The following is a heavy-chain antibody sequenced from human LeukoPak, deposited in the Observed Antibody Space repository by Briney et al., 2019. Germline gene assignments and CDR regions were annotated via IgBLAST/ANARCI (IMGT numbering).Heavy chain of an antibody. CDR3: ARDLYSSGWNDY. CDR1: GFTFSSYW. D-gene: IGHD6-19*01. J-gene: IGHJ4*02. CDR2: IKQDGSEK. V-gene: IGHV3-7*01. Sequence: GGSLRLSCAVSGFTFSSYWMSWVRQAPGKGLEWVANIKQDGSEKNYVDSVKGRFTISRDNARNSLYLQMNSLRAEDTAVYYCARDLYSSGWNDYWGQGTLVTVSS.